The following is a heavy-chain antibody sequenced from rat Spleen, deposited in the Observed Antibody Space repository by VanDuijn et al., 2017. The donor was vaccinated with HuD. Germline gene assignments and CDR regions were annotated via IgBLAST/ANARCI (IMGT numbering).Heavy chain of an antibody. J-gene: IGHJ1*01. Sequence: EVQLVESGGGLVQPGRSLKLSCVASGFTFSAYWMYWVRQAPGKGLEWVSSISSDGFNTYYPDSVKGRFTISRSNSENTVYLQMNSLRSEDTATYYCAVAGFGYWGQGTMVTVSS. V-gene: IGHV5-58*01. CDR3: AVAGFGY. CDR2: ISSDGFNT. D-gene: IGHD4-4*01. CDR1: GFTFSAYW.